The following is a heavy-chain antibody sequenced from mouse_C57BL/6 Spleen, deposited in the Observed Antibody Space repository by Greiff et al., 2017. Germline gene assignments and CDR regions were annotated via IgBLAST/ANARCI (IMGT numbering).Heavy chain of an antibody. CDR1: GFNIKDYY. CDR3: TRSTMVTTGAY. J-gene: IGHJ3*01. D-gene: IGHD2-2*01. Sequence: VQLQQSGAELVRPGASVKLSCTASGFNIKDYYMHWVKQRPEQGLEWIGRIDPEDGDTEYAPKFQGKATMTADTSSNTAYLQLSSLTSEDTAVYYCTRSTMVTTGAYWGQGTLVTVSA. CDR2: IDPEDGDT. V-gene: IGHV14-1*01.